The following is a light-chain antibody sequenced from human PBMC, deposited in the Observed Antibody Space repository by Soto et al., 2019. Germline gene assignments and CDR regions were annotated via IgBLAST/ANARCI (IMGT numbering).Light chain of an antibody. Sequence: DIQMTQSPSTLSASVGDRVTITCRGSESVSGWLAWYQQKPGIAPKLLIYKASSLETGVPSRFSGGGSGTKFTLTIASLQPDDFATYYCQQYETFSGTFGPGTKVDIK. CDR3: QQYETFSGT. CDR1: ESVSGW. CDR2: KAS. V-gene: IGKV1-5*03. J-gene: IGKJ1*01.